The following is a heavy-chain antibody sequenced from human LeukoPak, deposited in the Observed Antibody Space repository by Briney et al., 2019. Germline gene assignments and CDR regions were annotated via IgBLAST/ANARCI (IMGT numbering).Heavy chain of an antibody. Sequence: GGSLRLSCAASGFTFSSYEMNWVRQAPGKGLEWVSYISSSGSTKYYADSVKGRFTISRDNSKNTLYLQMNSLRAEDTAVYYCAKDGPSYSSGWYGGLGWFDPWGQGTLVTVSS. D-gene: IGHD6-19*01. V-gene: IGHV3-48*03. CDR1: GFTFSSYE. CDR2: ISSSGSTK. CDR3: AKDGPSYSSGWYGGLGWFDP. J-gene: IGHJ5*02.